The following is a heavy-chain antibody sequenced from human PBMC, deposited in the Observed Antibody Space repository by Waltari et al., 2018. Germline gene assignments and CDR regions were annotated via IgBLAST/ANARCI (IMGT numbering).Heavy chain of an antibody. Sequence: QVQLQQWGAGLLKPSETLSLTCAVYGGSFSGYYWSWIRQPPGKGLGWTGENNHSGSTNSNPAVVTQVTKTVDTSKYQFSRKLSSVTAADTAVDYCARRAEGERATLYYFDYWGQGTPVTVSS. D-gene: IGHD3-16*01. CDR1: GGSFSGYY. V-gene: IGHV4-34*02. CDR2: NNHSGST. CDR3: ARRAEGERATLYYFDY. J-gene: IGHJ4*02.